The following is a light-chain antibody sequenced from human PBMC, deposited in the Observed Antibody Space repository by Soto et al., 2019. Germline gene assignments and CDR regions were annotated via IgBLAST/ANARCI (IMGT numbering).Light chain of an antibody. CDR3: QQRSNWPQ. CDR2: DAS. CDR1: QSVSSY. J-gene: IGKJ5*01. V-gene: IGKV3-11*01. Sequence: EIGLAQSPATLSLSPGERATLSCRASQSVSSYLAWYQQKPGQAPRLLIYDASNRATGIPARFSGSGSGTDFTLTISSLEPEDFAVYYCQQRSNWPQFGQGTLLEIK.